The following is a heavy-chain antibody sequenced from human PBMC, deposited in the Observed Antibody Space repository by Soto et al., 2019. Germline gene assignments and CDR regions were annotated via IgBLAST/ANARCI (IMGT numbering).Heavy chain of an antibody. D-gene: IGHD3-22*01. Sequence: GESLKISCAASGFTFSSYAMSWVRQAPGKGLEWVSAISGSGGSTYYADSVKGRFTISRDNSKNTLYLQMNSLRAEDTAVYYCAKTSSYYYDRSGDFDYWGQGTLVTVSS. CDR3: AKTSSYYYDRSGDFDY. CDR2: ISGSGGST. V-gene: IGHV3-23*01. CDR1: GFTFSSYA. J-gene: IGHJ4*02.